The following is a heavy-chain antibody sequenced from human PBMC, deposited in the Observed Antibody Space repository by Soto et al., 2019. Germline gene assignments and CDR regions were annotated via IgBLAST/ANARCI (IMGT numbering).Heavy chain of an antibody. V-gene: IGHV1-18*04. D-gene: IGHD3-10*01. J-gene: IGHJ4*02. CDR2: TSAYNGNT. Sequence: EASVKVSCKASGYTFTSYGISWVRQAPGQGLEWMGWTSAYNGNTNYAQKLQGRVTMTTDTSTSTAYMELRSLRSDDTAVYYCARDPMVRGVILFDYWGQGTLVTVSS. CDR3: ARDPMVRGVILFDY. CDR1: GYTFTSYG.